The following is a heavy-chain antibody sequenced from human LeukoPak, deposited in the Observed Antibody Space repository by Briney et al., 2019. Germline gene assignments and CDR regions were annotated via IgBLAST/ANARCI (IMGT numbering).Heavy chain of an antibody. J-gene: IGHJ6*02. CDR2: INHSGST. V-gene: IGHV4-34*01. Sequence: SETLSLTCAVYGGSFSGYYWSWIRQPPGKGLEWIGEINHSGSTNYNPSLKSRVTISVDTSKNQFSLKLSSVTAADTAVYYCARAGGRVRFLDVWGQGTTVTVSS. CDR1: GGSFSGYY. D-gene: IGHD2-8*02. CDR3: ARAGGRVRFLDV.